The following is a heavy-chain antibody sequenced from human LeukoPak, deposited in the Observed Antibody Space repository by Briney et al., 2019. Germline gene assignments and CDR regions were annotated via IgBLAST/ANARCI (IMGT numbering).Heavy chain of an antibody. V-gene: IGHV3-23*01. Sequence: GGSLKLSCAASGFTFGSYAMGWVRQAPGKGPEWVSSVSGSGGSTYYADSLKGRFTISRDNSNNTLYLQMNSLRADDTALYYCAKSNGYRVYNWFDPWGQGTLVTVSS. CDR1: GFTFGSYA. CDR3: AKSNGYRVYNWFDP. CDR2: VSGSGGST. D-gene: IGHD1-1*01. J-gene: IGHJ5*02.